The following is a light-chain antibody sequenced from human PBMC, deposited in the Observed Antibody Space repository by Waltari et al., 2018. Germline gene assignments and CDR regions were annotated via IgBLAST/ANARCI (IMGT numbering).Light chain of an antibody. V-gene: IGKV4-1*01. CDR1: QSVLYNSENKNY. CDR2: WAS. Sequence: DIVMTQSPDSLAVSLGERATLNCKSSQSVLYNSENKNYLAWYQQKPGQPPKLLIYWASIQESGVPDRFSGSGSGTDFTLTISSLQAEDVAVYYCQQYYSIPRTYGQGTKLEIK. J-gene: IGKJ2*02. CDR3: QQYYSIPRT.